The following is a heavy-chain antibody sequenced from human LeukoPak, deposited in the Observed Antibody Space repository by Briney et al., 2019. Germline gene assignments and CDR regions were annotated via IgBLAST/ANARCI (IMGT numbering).Heavy chain of an antibody. CDR2: IYYSGST. Sequence: SETLSLTCTVSGGSISSYYWSWLRQPPGKGLEWIGYIYYSGSTNYKSSLKSRVTISVDTSKNQFSLKLSSVTAADTAVYYCAIDPGNYFDYWGQGTLVTVSS. V-gene: IGHV4-59*12. CDR1: GGSISSYY. J-gene: IGHJ4*02. CDR3: AIDPGNYFDY.